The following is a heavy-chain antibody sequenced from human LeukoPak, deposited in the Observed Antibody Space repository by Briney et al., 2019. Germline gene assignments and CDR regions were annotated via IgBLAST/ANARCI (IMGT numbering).Heavy chain of an antibody. CDR1: GYTFTSYA. V-gene: IGHV1-3*01. J-gene: IGHJ3*02. CDR2: INAGNGNT. Sequence: ASVKVSCKASGYTFTSYAMHWVRQAPGQRLEWMGWINAGNGNTKYSQKFQGRVTITRDTSASTAYMELSSLRSEDTAVYYCARDRGYYGSGGRDAFDIWGQGTMVTVSS. D-gene: IGHD3-10*01. CDR3: ARDRGYYGSGGRDAFDI.